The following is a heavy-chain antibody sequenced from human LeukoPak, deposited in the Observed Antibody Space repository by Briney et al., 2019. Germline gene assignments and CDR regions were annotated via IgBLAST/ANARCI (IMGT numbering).Heavy chain of an antibody. J-gene: IGHJ4*02. Sequence: GGSLRLSCAASGFTFGSYAMSWARQAPGKGLEWVSAITESGGGTYNADSVKGRFTISRDNSKKTLFLQMNSLRAEDTAIYYCAKGSAAGRPYYFDYWGQGTLVTVSS. CDR1: GFTFGSYA. CDR2: ITESGGGT. CDR3: AKGSAAGRPYYFDY. D-gene: IGHD6-25*01. V-gene: IGHV3-23*01.